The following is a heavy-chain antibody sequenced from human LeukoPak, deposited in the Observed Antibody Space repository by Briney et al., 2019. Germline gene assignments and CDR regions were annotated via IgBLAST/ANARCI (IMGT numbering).Heavy chain of an antibody. V-gene: IGHV3-23*01. Sequence: PGGSLRLSCATSGFTFSNYAMSWVRQVPGRGLEWVSTISSRGDSTYVADSVKGRFTISRDNSKNSLYLQMNSVRAEDTAVYYCAKDRPSYYYGSGDSYWGQGTLVTVSS. CDR1: GFTFSNYA. CDR2: ISSRGDST. J-gene: IGHJ4*02. D-gene: IGHD3-10*01. CDR3: AKDRPSYYYGSGDSY.